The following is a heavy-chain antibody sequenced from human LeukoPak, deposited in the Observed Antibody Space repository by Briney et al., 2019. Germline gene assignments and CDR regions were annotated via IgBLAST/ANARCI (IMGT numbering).Heavy chain of an antibody. V-gene: IGHV4-39*01. CDR3: ARHAALAAAGLFDY. D-gene: IGHD6-13*01. CDR2: IYYSGST. J-gene: IGHJ4*02. Sequence: PSETLSLTCTVSGGSISSSSYYWGWIRQPPGKGLEWIGSIYYSGSTNYNPSLKSRVTISVDTSKNQFSLKLSSVTAADTAVYYCARHAALAAAGLFDYWGQGTLVTVSS. CDR1: GGSISSSSYY.